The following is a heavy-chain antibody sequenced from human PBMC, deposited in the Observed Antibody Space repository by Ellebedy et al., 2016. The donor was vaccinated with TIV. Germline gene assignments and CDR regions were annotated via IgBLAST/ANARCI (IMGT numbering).Heavy chain of an antibody. CDR3: ARGRGGSYSIPFDY. Sequence: SETLSLXXTVSGGAISSHYWTWIRQPPGKGLEWIGEINHSGSTNYNPSLKSRVTISVDPSKNQFSLKLTSVTAADTAVYYCARGRGGSYSIPFDYWGQGTLVTVSS. CDR2: INHSGST. V-gene: IGHV4-34*01. CDR1: GGAISSHY. J-gene: IGHJ4*02. D-gene: IGHD1-26*01.